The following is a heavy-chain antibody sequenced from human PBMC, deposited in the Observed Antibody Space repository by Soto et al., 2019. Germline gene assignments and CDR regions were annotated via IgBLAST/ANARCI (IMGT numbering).Heavy chain of an antibody. V-gene: IGHV4-39*01. CDR3: ACAQVLWFENYGMDV. CDR2: IYYSGST. CDR1: GGSISSSSYY. J-gene: IGHJ6*02. D-gene: IGHD3-10*01. Sequence: KASETLSLTCTVSGGSISSSSYYWGWIRQPPGKGLEWIGSIYYSGSTYYNPSLKSRVTISVDTSKNQFSLKLSSVTAADTAVYYCACAQVLWFENYGMDVWGQGTTDTVSS.